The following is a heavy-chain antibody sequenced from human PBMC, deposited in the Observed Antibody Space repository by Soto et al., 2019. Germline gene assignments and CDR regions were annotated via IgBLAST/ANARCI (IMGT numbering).Heavy chain of an antibody. CDR2: ISGSGGST. Sequence: EVQLLESGGGLVQPGGSLRLSCAASGFTFSSYAMSWVRQAPGKGLEWVSAISGSGGSTYYADSVKGRFTISRDNPKNPLYLKKTYMRPEATAEYHCAKGLLHMYIVVVPVAIRFGSSALWGKGTTV. V-gene: IGHV3-23*01. J-gene: IGHJ6*03. CDR3: AKGLLHMYIVVVPVAIRFGSSAL. CDR1: GFTFSSYA. D-gene: IGHD2-2*01.